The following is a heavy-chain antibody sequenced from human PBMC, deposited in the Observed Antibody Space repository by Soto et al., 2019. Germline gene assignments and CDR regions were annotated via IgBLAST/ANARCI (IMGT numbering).Heavy chain of an antibody. CDR1: GYTFTSYY. D-gene: IGHD2-2*01. Sequence: QVQLVQSGAEVKKPGASVKVSCKASGYTFTSYYMHWVRQAPGQGLEWMGIINPSGGSTSYAQKFQGRVTMTRDTSTSTVYMELSSLRSEDTAVYYCARMGYQLINYYYYMDVWGKGTTVTVSS. V-gene: IGHV1-46*03. CDR2: INPSGGST. J-gene: IGHJ6*03. CDR3: ARMGYQLINYYYYMDV.